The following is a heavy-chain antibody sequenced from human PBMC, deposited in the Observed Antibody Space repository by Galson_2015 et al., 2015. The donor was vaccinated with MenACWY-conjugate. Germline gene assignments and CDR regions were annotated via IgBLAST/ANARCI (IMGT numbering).Heavy chain of an antibody. V-gene: IGHV4-39*07. Sequence: SETLSLTCTVSGGSISSSSYYWGWIRQPPGKGLEWIGSIYYNGSTYYNPSLKSRVTISVDTSKNQFSLKLGSVTAADTAVYYCARDGDSSSSQFDYWGQGTLVTVSS. CDR2: IYYNGST. J-gene: IGHJ4*02. CDR3: ARDGDSSSSQFDY. CDR1: GGSISSSSYY. D-gene: IGHD6-6*01.